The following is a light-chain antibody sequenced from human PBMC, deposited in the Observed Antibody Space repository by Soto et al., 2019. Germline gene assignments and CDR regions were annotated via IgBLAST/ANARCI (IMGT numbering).Light chain of an antibody. CDR3: QQYYSFPRT. CDR2: DAS. CDR1: QTIGSW. Sequence: DIQRTQSPPTLSAXVGDRVSITXRASQTIGSWLAWYQQKPGTAPKLLIYDASTLESGVPSRFSGSGSGTDFTLTISCLQSEDFATYYCQQYYSFPRTFGQGTKVDIK. J-gene: IGKJ1*01. V-gene: IGKV1-5*01.